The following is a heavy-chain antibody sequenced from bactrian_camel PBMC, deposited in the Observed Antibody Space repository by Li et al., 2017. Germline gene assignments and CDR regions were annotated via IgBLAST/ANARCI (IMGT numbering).Heavy chain of an antibody. CDR3: ATRLTYGCSWYPPDFGY. CDR1: GFTFSSYY. CDR2: IHTGGGST. J-gene: IGHJ6*01. Sequence: HVQLVESGGGLVQPGGSLILSCAASGFTFSSYYMSWVRQAPGKGLEGVSSIHTGGGSTYYADSATGRFTISKDVAKNTLYLQMNSLKTEDTAVYYCATRLTYGCSWYPPDFGYWGQGTQVTVS. V-gene: IGHV3-2*01. D-gene: IGHD6*01.